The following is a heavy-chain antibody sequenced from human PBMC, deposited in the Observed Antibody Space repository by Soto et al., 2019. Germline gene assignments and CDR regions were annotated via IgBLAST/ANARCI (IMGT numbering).Heavy chain of an antibody. CDR1: GFTFRRYA. CDR2: ISVGGGSI. Sequence: EEQLVESGGGLVQPRRSLRISCAASGFTFRRYAMNWVRQAPGKGLEWVSYISVGGGSIFYADSVKGRFTISRDDAQNSVYLQMNTLRDEDTALYYCXXDDQXAF. J-gene: IGHJ3*01. V-gene: IGHV3-48*02. CDR3: XXDDQXAF.